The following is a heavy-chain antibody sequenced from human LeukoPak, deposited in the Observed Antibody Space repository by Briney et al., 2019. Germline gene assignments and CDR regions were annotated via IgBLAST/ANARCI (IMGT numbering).Heavy chain of an antibody. CDR2: IYTSGST. CDR1: GDSINIHHHF. D-gene: IGHD6-6*01. CDR3: ARSYSSSFDY. V-gene: IGHV4-39*07. Sequence: SETLSLTCTVSGDSINIHHHFWGWIRQHPGKGLEWIGRIYTSGSTNYNPSLKGRVTMSVDTSKNQFSLKLSSVTAADTAVYYCARSYSSSFDYWGQGTLVTVSS. J-gene: IGHJ4*02.